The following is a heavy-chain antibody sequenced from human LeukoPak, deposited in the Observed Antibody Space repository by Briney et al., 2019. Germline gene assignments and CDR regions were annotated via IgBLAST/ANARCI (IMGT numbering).Heavy chain of an antibody. CDR2: ISYDGSNK. J-gene: IGHJ6*02. CDR3: ARDRWYCSGGSCFYYYGMDV. CDR1: GITYINFG. V-gene: IGHV3-30*19. D-gene: IGHD2-15*01. Sequence: PGRSLRLSCTVSGITYINFGIHWVRQAPGKGLEWVAVISYDGSNKYYADSVKGRFTISRDNSKNTLYLQMNSLRAEDTAVYYCARDRWYCSGGSCFYYYGMDVWGQGTTVTVSS.